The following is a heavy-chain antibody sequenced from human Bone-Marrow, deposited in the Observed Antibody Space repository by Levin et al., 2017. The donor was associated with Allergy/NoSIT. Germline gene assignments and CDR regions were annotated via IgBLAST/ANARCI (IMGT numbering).Heavy chain of an antibody. J-gene: IGHJ4*02. V-gene: IGHV3-33*01. CDR3: SRDRGEWGQFYFDY. Sequence: LSLTCAASGFTFSAFGMHWVRQAPGRGLEWVAVVSHDGSHRVYADSVKARFTISRDNSKKIHYLQMDSLGPEDTAVYYCSRDRGEWGQFYFDYWGQGMLVTVSS. D-gene: IGHD1-26*01. CDR2: VSHDGSHR. CDR1: GFTFSAFG.